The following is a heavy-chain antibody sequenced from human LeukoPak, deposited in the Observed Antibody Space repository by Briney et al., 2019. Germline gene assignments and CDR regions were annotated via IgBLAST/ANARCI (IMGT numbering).Heavy chain of an antibody. CDR2: ISYAGSNK. J-gene: IGHJ3*02. V-gene: IGHV3-30-3*02. D-gene: IGHD2-21*02. Sequence: QPGRSLRLSCAASGFTFNSYAMHWVRQAAGKGLEWVAIISYAGSNKFYADSVKGRFAISRDNSKNTLYLQMDSLRAEDTAVYYCAKTKVGTGLDALDIWGQGTMVTVSS. CDR1: GFTFNSYA. CDR3: AKTKVGTGLDALDI.